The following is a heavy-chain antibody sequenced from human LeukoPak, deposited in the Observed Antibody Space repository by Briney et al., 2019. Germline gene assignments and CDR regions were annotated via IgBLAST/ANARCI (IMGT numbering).Heavy chain of an antibody. D-gene: IGHD2-2*01. V-gene: IGHV4-34*01. Sequence: SETLSLTCAVYGGSFSGYYWSWIRQPPGKGLEWIGEINHSGSTNYNPSLKSRVTISVDTSKNQFSLKLSSVTAADRAVYYCARGHSDIVVVPAARPSLGLDYWGQGTLVTVSS. CDR2: INHSGST. CDR3: ARGHSDIVVVPAARPSLGLDY. CDR1: GGSFSGYY. J-gene: IGHJ4*02.